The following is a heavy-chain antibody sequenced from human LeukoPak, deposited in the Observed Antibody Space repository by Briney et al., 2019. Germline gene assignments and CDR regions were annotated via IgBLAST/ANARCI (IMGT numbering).Heavy chain of an antibody. CDR3: AKDRSSTGHLFDV. Sequence: GGSLRLSCAASGFNLDDVAMHWVRRPPGKGLEWVSGISWNSDYIAYADSVKGRFTISRDNAKNPVYLEMNSLRTEDTAFYYCAKDRSSTGHLFDVWGQGTMVTVSS. CDR2: ISWNSDYI. V-gene: IGHV3-9*01. CDR1: GFNLDDVA. J-gene: IGHJ3*01. D-gene: IGHD3-10*01.